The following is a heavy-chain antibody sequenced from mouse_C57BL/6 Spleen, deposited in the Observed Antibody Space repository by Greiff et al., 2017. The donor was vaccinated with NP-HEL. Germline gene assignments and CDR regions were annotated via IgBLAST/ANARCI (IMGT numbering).Heavy chain of an antibody. CDR2: IYPGSGST. J-gene: IGHJ4*01. V-gene: IGHV1-55*01. CDR3: ARMGYYYGSGYVDYYAMDY. Sequence: QVQLQQPGAELVKPGASVKMSCKASGYTFTSYWITWVKQRPGQGLEWIGDIYPGSGSTNYNAKFKSKATLTVDTSSSTAYMQLSSLTSEDCAVYYCARMGYYYGSGYVDYYAMDYWGQGTSVTVSS. CDR1: GYTFTSYW. D-gene: IGHD1-1*01.